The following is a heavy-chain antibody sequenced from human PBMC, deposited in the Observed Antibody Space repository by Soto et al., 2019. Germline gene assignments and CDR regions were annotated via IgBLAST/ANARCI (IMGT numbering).Heavy chain of an antibody. CDR1: GGSISSSNW. J-gene: IGHJ6*02. CDR3: ARDREGSYYYGMDV. V-gene: IGHV4-4*02. CDR2: IYHSGST. D-gene: IGHD3-10*01. Sequence: ETLSPPCAVSGGSISSSNWWSWVRQPPGKGLEWIGEIYHSGSTNYNPSLKSRVTISVDKSKNQFSLKLSSVTAADTAVYYCARDREGSYYYGMDVWGQGTTVTVSS.